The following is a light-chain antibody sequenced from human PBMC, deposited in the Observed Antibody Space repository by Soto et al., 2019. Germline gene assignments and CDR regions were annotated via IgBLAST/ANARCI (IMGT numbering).Light chain of an antibody. V-gene: IGLV1-47*01. CDR2: RNN. J-gene: IGLJ2*01. CDR1: SSNIGSNY. Sequence: HSVLTQPPSASGTPGQRVTISCSGSSSNIGSNYVYWYQQLPGTAPKLLIYRNNQRPSGVPDRFSGSKSGTSASLAISGLRSEDEADYYCAAWDDSLGGVVFGGGTKLTVL. CDR3: AAWDDSLGGVV.